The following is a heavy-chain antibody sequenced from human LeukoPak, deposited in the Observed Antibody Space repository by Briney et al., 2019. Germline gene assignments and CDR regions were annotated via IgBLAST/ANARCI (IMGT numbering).Heavy chain of an antibody. CDR3: ARGVADCSGGSCRRLDY. V-gene: IGHV4-34*01. J-gene: IGHJ4*02. CDR2: INHSGST. D-gene: IGHD2-15*01. Sequence: PSETLSLTCAVYGGSFSGYYWSWIRQPPGKGLEWIGEINHSGSTNYNPSLKSRVAISVDTSKNQFSLKLSSVTAADTAVYYCARGVADCSGGSCRRLDYWGQGTLVTVSS. CDR1: GGSFSGYY.